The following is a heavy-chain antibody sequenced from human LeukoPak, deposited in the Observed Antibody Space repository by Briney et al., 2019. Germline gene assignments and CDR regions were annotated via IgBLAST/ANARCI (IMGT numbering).Heavy chain of an antibody. CDR3: ARGVVVKLGYFDY. D-gene: IGHD2-15*01. CDR2: IYYSGST. Sequence: PSETLSLTCTVSGVSISSSSYYWGWIRQPPGKGLEWIGSIYYSGSTYYNPSLKSRVTISVDTSKNQFSLKLSSVTAADTAVYYCARGVVVKLGYFDYWGQGTLVTVSS. J-gene: IGHJ4*02. V-gene: IGHV4-39*01. CDR1: GVSISSSSYY.